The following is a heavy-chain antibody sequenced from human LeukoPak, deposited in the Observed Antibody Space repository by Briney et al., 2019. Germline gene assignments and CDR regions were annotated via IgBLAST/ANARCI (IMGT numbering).Heavy chain of an antibody. Sequence: GGSLRLSCAASGFTFSAYSMNWVRQAPGKGLEWISYIGISSGNTKYADSVKGRFTISGDKAKNSLYLQMNSLRVEDTAVYYCAGDYKYAFDNWGQGTLVTVSS. D-gene: IGHD5-24*01. CDR3: AGDYKYAFDN. J-gene: IGHJ4*02. CDR2: IGISSGNT. V-gene: IGHV3-48*01. CDR1: GFTFSAYS.